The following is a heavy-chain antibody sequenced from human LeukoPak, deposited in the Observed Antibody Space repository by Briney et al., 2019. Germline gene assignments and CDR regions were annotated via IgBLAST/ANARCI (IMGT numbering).Heavy chain of an antibody. J-gene: IGHJ6*02. CDR3: ARAYYYYGMDV. CDR1: GFTFSSYA. CDR2: ISYDGGNK. V-gene: IGHV3-30*04. Sequence: PGRSLRLSCAASGFTFSSYAMHWVRQAPGKGLEWVAVISYDGGNKYYADSVKGRFTISRDNSKNTLYLQMNSLRVEDTAVYYCARAYYYYGMDVWGQGTTVTVSS.